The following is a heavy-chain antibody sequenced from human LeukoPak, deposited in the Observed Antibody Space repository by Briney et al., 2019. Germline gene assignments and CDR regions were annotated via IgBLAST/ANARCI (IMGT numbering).Heavy chain of an antibody. D-gene: IGHD3-9*01. J-gene: IGHJ4*02. CDR1: GLTFGSYG. CDR3: AKGGKYDILTGYPRSRLLGDY. Sequence: GGSLRLSCAASGLTFGSYGMHWVRQAPGKGLEWVAFIRYDGKNKYYADSVKGRFTISRDNSKNTLYLQMNSLRPEDTAVYYCAKGGKYDILTGYPRSRLLGDYWGQGTLVTVSS. CDR2: IRYDGKNK. V-gene: IGHV3-30*02.